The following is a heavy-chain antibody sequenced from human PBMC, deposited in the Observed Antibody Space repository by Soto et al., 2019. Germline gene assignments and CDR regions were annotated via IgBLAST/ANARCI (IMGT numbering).Heavy chain of an antibody. CDR3: ARYSGTIMATIMGSYYFDY. CDR2: ISNTGNYK. V-gene: IGHV3-21*01. Sequence: GGSLRLSCAVSGFTFSNYSMNWVRQAPWKGLEWVSSISNTGNYKYYADSVKCRFTVSRDNAKNSLYLQMNSLRAEVTAVYFCARYSGTIMATIMGSYYFDYWGLGTLVTVSS. D-gene: IGHD5-12*01. CDR1: GFTFSNYS. J-gene: IGHJ4*02.